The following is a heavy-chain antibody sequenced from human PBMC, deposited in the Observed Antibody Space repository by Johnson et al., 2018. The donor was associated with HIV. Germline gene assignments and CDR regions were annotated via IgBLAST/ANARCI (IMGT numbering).Heavy chain of an antibody. CDR1: GFTFEDYG. V-gene: IGHV3-20*04. J-gene: IGHJ3*02. D-gene: IGHD6-13*01. CDR3: AKGGARGSSWYEGVFDI. CDR2: INWNGGST. Sequence: VQLVESGGRVVRPGGSLRLSCAASGFTFEDYGMSWVREAPGKGLEWVSGINWNGGSTGYADSVKGRFTISRDNSKNTLYLQMNSLRAEDTAVYYCAKGGARGSSWYEGVFDIWGQGTMVTVSS.